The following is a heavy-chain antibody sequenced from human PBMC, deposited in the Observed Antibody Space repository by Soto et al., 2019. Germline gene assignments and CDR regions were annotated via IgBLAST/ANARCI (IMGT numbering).Heavy chain of an antibody. D-gene: IGHD4-4*01. CDR2: INPSGGST. CDR3: ARDRVTTVTTSVSSHLNWFDP. CDR1: GYTFTSYY. Sequence: QMQLVQSGAEVKKPGASVKVSCKASGYTFTSYYMHWVRQAPGQGLEWMGIINPSGGSTSYAQKFQGRVTMTKDTSTSTVYMELSSLRSEDTAVYYCARDRVTTVTTSVSSHLNWFDPWGQGTLVTVSS. V-gene: IGHV1-46*03. J-gene: IGHJ5*02.